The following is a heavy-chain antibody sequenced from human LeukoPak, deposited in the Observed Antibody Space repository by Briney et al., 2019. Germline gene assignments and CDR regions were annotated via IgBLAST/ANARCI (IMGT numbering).Heavy chain of an antibody. Sequence: SETLSLTCTVSGPSISSTIYYWGWIRQPPGKGLEWIGSIHSSGSTYYNPSLKSRVTISIDTSKNQFSLKLSSVTAADTAVYYCAREMYGSGGYRVSYFDYWGQGTLVTVSS. CDR3: AREMYGSGGYRVSYFDY. D-gene: IGHD3-22*01. CDR2: IHSSGST. V-gene: IGHV4-39*07. J-gene: IGHJ4*02. CDR1: GPSISSTIYY.